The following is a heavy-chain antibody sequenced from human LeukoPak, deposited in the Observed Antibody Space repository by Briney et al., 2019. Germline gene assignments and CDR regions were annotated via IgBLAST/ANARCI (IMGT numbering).Heavy chain of an antibody. CDR2: ISGLGGDT. V-gene: IGHV3-23*01. J-gene: IGHJ5*02. CDR3: AKRPYINTDGWFDP. Sequence: GGSLRLSCAASGFTFSSYAMSWVRQAPGKGLEWVSSISGLGGDTYYADSVRGRFTSSRDNSKNTLYLQMNSLRAEDTAVYYCAKRPYINTDGWFDPWGQGTLVTVSS. D-gene: IGHD2-21*01. CDR1: GFTFSSYA.